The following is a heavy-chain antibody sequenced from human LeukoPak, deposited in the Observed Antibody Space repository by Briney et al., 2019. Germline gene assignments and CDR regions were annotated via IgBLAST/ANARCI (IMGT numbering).Heavy chain of an antibody. V-gene: IGHV5-10-1*01. CDR2: IDASDSYT. CDR3: ASSKYYDILTGYYNGLDY. CDR1: GYRFTSYW. J-gene: IGHJ4*02. D-gene: IGHD3-9*01. Sequence: GESLKISCKGSGYRFTSYWSSWVRQMPGKGLEWMGRIDASDSYTNYSPSFQGHVTISADKSISTAYLQWSSLKASDTAMYYCASSKYYDILTGYYNGLDYWGQGTLVTVSS.